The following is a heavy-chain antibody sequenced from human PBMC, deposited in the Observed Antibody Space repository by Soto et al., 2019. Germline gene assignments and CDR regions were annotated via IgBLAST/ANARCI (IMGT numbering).Heavy chain of an antibody. CDR2: IKSKTDGGTT. CDR1: GFTFSSYA. D-gene: IGHD3-3*01. Sequence: GGSLRLSCAASGFTFSSYAMSWVRHIPGKGLEWVGRIKSKTDGGTTDYAAPVKGRFTISRDDSKNTLYLQMNSLKTEDTAVYYCARRVFGVVNSYGMDVWGQGTTVTVSS. V-gene: IGHV3-15*01. CDR3: ARRVFGVVNSYGMDV. J-gene: IGHJ6*02.